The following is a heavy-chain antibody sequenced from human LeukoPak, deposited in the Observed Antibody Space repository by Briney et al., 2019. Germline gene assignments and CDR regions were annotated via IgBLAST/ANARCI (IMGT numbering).Heavy chain of an antibody. J-gene: IGHJ5*02. Sequence: SETLSLTCTVSGGSISGYYWSWIRQSPGKGLEWIGYIYYSGSTNYNPSIKSRVTMSVDTSKNHFSLKVSSVTAADTAVYYCARAVVVAATVKWFDPWGQGTLVTVSS. V-gene: IGHV4-59*01. CDR3: ARAVVVAATVKWFDP. CDR1: GGSISGYY. D-gene: IGHD2-15*01. CDR2: IYYSGST.